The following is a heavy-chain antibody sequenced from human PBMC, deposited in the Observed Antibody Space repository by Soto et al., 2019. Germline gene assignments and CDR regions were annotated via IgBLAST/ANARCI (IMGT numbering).Heavy chain of an antibody. D-gene: IGHD3-3*01. CDR1: GGSISSGGYY. CDR2: IYYSGST. CDR3: ARDVTDFWSGSDTKGDYYYYMDV. V-gene: IGHV4-61*08. Sequence: SETLSLTCTVSGGSISSGGYYWSWIRQHPGKGLEWIGYIYYSGSTNYNPSLKSRVTISVDTSKNQFSLKLSSVTAADTAVYYCARDVTDFWSGSDTKGDYYYYMDVWGKGTTVTVSS. J-gene: IGHJ6*03.